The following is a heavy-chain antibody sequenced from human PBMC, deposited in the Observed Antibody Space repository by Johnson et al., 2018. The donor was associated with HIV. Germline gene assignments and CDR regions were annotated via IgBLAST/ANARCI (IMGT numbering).Heavy chain of an antibody. CDR2: ISYDGSNA. D-gene: IGHD2-21*02. CDR1: GFTLSHYG. CDR3: ARRGDCGGDCYPDGFDI. V-gene: IGHV3-30*03. Sequence: QVQLVESGGGVVQPGRSPRLSCAASGFTLSHYGMHWVRQAPGKGPEWVALISYDGSNAYYADSVKGRFTVSRDNSKNTLYLQMNSLRAEDTAVYYCARRGDCGGDCYPDGFDIWGQGTMVTVSS. J-gene: IGHJ3*02.